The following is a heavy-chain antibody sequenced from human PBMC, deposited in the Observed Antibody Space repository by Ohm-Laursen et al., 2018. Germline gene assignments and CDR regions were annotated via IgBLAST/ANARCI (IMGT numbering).Heavy chain of an antibody. J-gene: IGHJ4*02. CDR1: GGSISSYY. V-gene: IGHV4-4*07. CDR3: ARGGSSWKPHDY. Sequence: SQTLSLTCTVSGGSISSYYWSWIRQPAGKGLEWIGRIYTSGSTNYNPSLKSRVTISLDTSKSQFSLKLSSVTAADTAVYYCARGGSSWKPHDYWGQGTLVTVSS. D-gene: IGHD6-13*01. CDR2: IYTSGST.